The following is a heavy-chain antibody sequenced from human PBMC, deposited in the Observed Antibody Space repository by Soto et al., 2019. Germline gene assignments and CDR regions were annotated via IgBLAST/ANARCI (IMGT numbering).Heavy chain of an antibody. CDR2: IYYSGST. CDR1: GGSISSGGYY. V-gene: IGHV4-31*03. D-gene: IGHD3-9*01. CDR3: ARTLPSGVFDHPFDY. J-gene: IGHJ4*02. Sequence: QVQLQESGPGLVKPSQTLSLTCTVSGGSISSGGYYWSWIRQHPTKGLEWIGYIYYSGSTYYNPSPKSRVTISVDTSKNQFSLKLSSVTAADTAVYYCARTLPSGVFDHPFDYWGQGTLVTVSS.